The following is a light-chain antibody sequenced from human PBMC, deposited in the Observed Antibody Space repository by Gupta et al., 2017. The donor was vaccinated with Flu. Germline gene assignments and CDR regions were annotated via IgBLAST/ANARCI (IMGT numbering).Light chain of an antibody. J-gene: IGKJ4*01. CDR2: PAS. Sequence: DIQMTQSPSSVSASVGDRVTVTCRASQVIYSQLGWYQQKPGKAPKLLIYPASTLQGGVPSRFSGRGSETDFTLTITSLQPEDAATYYCQQAYSFPLTFGGGSKVEIK. CDR1: QVIYSQ. V-gene: IGKV1-12*01. CDR3: QQAYSFPLT.